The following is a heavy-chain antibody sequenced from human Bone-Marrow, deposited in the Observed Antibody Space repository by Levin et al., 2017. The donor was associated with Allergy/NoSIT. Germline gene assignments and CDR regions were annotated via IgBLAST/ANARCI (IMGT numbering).Heavy chain of an antibody. J-gene: IGHJ4*02. V-gene: IGHV3-9*01. Sequence: PGESLKISCAASGFTFDDYAMHWVRQAPGKGLEWVSGVSWNSNTIGYADSVKGRFTISRDSARNSLYLQMNSLRAEDTAFYYCAKDRGRLGTSYYFDYWGQGILVTVSS. D-gene: IGHD3-16*01. CDR3: AKDRGRLGTSYYFDY. CDR2: VSWNSNTI. CDR1: GFTFDDYA.